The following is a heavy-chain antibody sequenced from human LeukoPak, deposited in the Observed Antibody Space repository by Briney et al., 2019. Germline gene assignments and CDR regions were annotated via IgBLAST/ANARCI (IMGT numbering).Heavy chain of an antibody. CDR3: ARDGSSWSFDY. J-gene: IGHJ4*02. CDR2: ITSSGSTK. CDR1: GFTFSDYY. Sequence: GGSLRLSCAASGFTFSDYYMNWIRQAPGQGLEWVSYITSSGSTKYYADSVKGRFTISRDNTKNSLYLQMNSLRADDTAVYYCARDGSSWSFDYWGQGTLVTVSS. D-gene: IGHD6-13*01. V-gene: IGHV3-11*01.